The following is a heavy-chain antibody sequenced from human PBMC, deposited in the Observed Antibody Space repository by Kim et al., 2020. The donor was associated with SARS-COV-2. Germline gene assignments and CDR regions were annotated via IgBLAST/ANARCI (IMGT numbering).Heavy chain of an antibody. J-gene: IGHJ4*02. CDR3: TFEVTGTMYSY. V-gene: IGHV3-15*01. Sequence: THYAAPVKGRFTISRDDSKNTLYLQMNSLKTEDTAVYYCTFEVTGTMYSYWGQGTLVTVSS. CDR2: T. D-gene: IGHD1-7*01.